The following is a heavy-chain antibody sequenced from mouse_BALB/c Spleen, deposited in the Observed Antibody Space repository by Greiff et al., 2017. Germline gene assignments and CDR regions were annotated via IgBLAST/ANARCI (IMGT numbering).Heavy chain of an antibody. J-gene: IGHJ2*01. D-gene: IGHD2-1*01. Sequence: EVKLVESGGGLVQPGGSRKLSCAASGFTFSSFGMHWVRQAPEKGLEWVAEIRLKSNNYATHYAESVKGRFTISRDDSKSSVYLQMNNLRAEDTGIYYCTRQAYGNYFDYWGQGTTLTVSS. CDR1: GFTFSSFG. CDR2: IRLKSNNYAT. CDR3: TRQAYGNYFDY. V-gene: IGHV6-6*02.